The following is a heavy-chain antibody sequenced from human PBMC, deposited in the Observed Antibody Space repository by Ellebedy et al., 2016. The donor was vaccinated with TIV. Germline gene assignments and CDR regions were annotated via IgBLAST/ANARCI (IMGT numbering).Heavy chain of an antibody. V-gene: IGHV3-7*01. D-gene: IGHD1-26*01. CDR2: IKQDGSEK. Sequence: GRSLRLSCAASGFTFSSYWMSWVRQAPGKGLEWVANIKQDGSEKYYVDSVKGRFTISRDNAKNSLYLQMNSLRAEDTAVYYCAREVGAPNPTLHYWGQGTLVTVSS. J-gene: IGHJ4*02. CDR3: AREVGAPNPTLHY. CDR1: GFTFSSYW.